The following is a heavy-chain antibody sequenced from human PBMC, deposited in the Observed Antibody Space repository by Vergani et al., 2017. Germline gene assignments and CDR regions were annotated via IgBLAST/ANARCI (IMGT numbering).Heavy chain of an antibody. J-gene: IGHJ3*02. CDR2: IYHSGST. D-gene: IGHD3-3*01. CDR3: ARLFMYYDFWSGHTDAFDI. V-gene: IGHV4-4*02. Sequence: QVQLQESGPGLVKPSGTLSLTCAVSGGSISSSNWWSWVRQPPGKGLEWIGEIYHSGSTNYNPSLKSRVTISVDKSKNQFSLKLSSVTAADTAVYYCARLFMYYDFWSGHTDAFDIWGQGTMVTVSS. CDR1: GGSISSSNW.